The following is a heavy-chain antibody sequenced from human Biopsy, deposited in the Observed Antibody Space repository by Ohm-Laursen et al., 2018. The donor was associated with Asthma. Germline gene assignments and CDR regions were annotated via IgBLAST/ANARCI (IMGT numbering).Heavy chain of an antibody. Sequence: SLRLSCAASGFTFRSYAMHWVRQAPGKGLEWVAVGGSYYDGGLKYYADSVKGRFTISRDTSMNTLYLQMNSLRAEDTAVYYCVKDTDEDRGGWYTFEVWGPGTMVTVSS. J-gene: IGHJ3*01. D-gene: IGHD2-15*01. CDR1: GFTFRSYA. V-gene: IGHV3-30-3*01. CDR2: GGSYYDGGLK. CDR3: VKDTDEDRGGWYTFEV.